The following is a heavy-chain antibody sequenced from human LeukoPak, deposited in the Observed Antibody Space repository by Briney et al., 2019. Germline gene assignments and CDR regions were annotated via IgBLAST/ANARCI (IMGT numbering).Heavy chain of an antibody. D-gene: IGHD1-14*01. CDR1: GFTFSNTW. Sequence: GGSLRLSCAASGFTFSNTWMSWVRQAREKGLEWVGRIKSKTDGGTADYAAPVKGRFTISRDDSKNTLYLQMNSLKTEDTAVYYCTAPDFLDYWGQGTLVTVSS. CDR2: IKSKTDGGTA. V-gene: IGHV3-15*01. J-gene: IGHJ4*02. CDR3: TAPDFLDY.